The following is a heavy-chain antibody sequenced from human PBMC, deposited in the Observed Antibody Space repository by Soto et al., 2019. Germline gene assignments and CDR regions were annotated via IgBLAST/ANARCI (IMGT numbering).Heavy chain of an antibody. Sequence: SETLSLTCTVSCGSISSYYWSWIRQPPGKGLEWIGYIYYSGSTNYNPSLKSRVTISVDTSKNQFSLKLSSVTAADTAVYYCASHSAVAGYFDYWGQGTLVTVSS. J-gene: IGHJ4*02. CDR3: ASHSAVAGYFDY. CDR1: CGSISSYY. CDR2: IYYSGST. D-gene: IGHD6-19*01. V-gene: IGHV4-59*08.